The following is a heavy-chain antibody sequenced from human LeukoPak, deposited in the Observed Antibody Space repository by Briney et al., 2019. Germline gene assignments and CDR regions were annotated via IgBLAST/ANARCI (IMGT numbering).Heavy chain of an antibody. CDR1: GGTFSSYA. CDR3: ARDTRVGGYYYDSSGYLGEIDY. V-gene: IGHV1-69*04. D-gene: IGHD3-22*01. CDR2: IIPILGIA. J-gene: IGHJ4*02. Sequence: SVKVSCKASGGTFSSYAISWVRQAPGQGLEWMGRIIPILGIANYAQKFQGRVTITADKSTSTAYMELSSLRSEDTAVYYCARDTRVGGYYYDSSGYLGEIDYWGQGTLVTVSS.